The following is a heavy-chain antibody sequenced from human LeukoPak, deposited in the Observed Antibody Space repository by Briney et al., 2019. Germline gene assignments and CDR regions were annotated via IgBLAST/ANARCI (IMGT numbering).Heavy chain of an antibody. V-gene: IGHV1-2*02. J-gene: IGHJ4*02. CDR1: GYTFTGYY. D-gene: IGHD3-22*01. CDR3: AGDSRYYYDSSGYYPFDY. Sequence: ASVKVSCKASGYTFTGYYMHWVRQAPGQGLEWMGWINPNSGGTNYAQKFQGRVTMTRDTSISTAYMELSRLRSDDTAVYYCAGDSRYYYDSSGYYPFDYWGQGTLVTVSS. CDR2: INPNSGGT.